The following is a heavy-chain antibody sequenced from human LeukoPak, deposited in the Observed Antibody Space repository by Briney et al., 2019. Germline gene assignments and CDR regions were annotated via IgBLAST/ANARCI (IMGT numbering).Heavy chain of an antibody. CDR1: GGSFSGYY. Sequence: SETLSLTCAVYGGSFSGYYWSWIRQPPAKGLELIGEINHSGSTNYNPSLKSRVTISVDTSKNQFSLKLSSVTAADTAVYYCARGRRYYYGSGGIEDYWGQGTLVTVSS. V-gene: IGHV4-34*01. D-gene: IGHD3-10*01. CDR2: INHSGST. J-gene: IGHJ4*02. CDR3: ARGRRYYYGSGGIEDY.